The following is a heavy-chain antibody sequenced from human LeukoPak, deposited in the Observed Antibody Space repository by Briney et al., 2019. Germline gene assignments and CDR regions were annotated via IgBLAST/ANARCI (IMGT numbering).Heavy chain of an antibody. V-gene: IGHV3-21*01. CDR1: GFTFSSYS. CDR3: ARDPYSGGYGAYYYYYMDV. D-gene: IGHD6-19*01. Sequence: GGSLRLSCAASGFTFSSYSMNWVRQAPGKGLEWVSSISSSSSYIYYADSVRGRFTISRDNAENSLYLQMNSLRDEDTAVYYCARDPYSGGYGAYYYYYMDVWGKGTTVTVSS. J-gene: IGHJ6*03. CDR2: ISSSSSYI.